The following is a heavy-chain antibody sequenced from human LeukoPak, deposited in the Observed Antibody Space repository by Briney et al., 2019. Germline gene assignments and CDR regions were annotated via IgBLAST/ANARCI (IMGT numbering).Heavy chain of an antibody. V-gene: IGHV4-38-2*02. CDR3: ARPGMVYAFDY. CDR1: GYSISSGYY. CDR2: IYYSGST. D-gene: IGHD2-8*01. Sequence: KPSETLSLTCTVSGYSISSGYYWGWIRQPPGKGLEWIGSIYYSGSTYYNPSLKSRVTISVDTSKNQFSLKLSSVTAADTAVYYCARPGMVYAFDYWGQGTLVTVSS. J-gene: IGHJ4*02.